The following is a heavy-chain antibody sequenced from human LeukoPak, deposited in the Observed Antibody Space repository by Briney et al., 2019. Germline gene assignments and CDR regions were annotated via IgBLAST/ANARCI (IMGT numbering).Heavy chain of an antibody. Sequence: SVKVSCKASGGTFSSYAISWVRQAPGQGLEWMGGIIPIFGTANYAQKFQGRVTITADKSTSTAYMELSSLRSEDTAVYYCASVDTAMESYYYYMDVWGKGTTVTVSS. CDR3: ASVDTAMESYYYYMDV. CDR2: IIPIFGTA. V-gene: IGHV1-69*06. D-gene: IGHD5-18*01. J-gene: IGHJ6*03. CDR1: GGTFSSYA.